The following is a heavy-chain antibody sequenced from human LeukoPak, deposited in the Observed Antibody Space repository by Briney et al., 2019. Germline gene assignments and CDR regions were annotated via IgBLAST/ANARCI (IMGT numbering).Heavy chain of an antibody. CDR3: ATQRRCSGGSCYAFDY. J-gene: IGHJ4*02. CDR1: GGTFSSYA. Sequence: ASVKVSCKASGGTFSSYAISWVRQAPGQGLEWMGGIIPIFGTANYAQKFQGRVTITTDESTSTAYMELSSLRSEDTAVYYCATQRRCSGGSCYAFDYWGQGTLVTVSS. D-gene: IGHD2-15*01. CDR2: IIPIFGTA. V-gene: IGHV1-69*05.